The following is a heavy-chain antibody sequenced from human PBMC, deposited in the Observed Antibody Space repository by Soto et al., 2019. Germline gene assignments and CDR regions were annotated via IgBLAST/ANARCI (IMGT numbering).Heavy chain of an antibody. Sequence: PGESLKISCKGSGYSFTSYWIGWVRQMPGEGLEWMGIIYPGDSDTRYSPSFQGQVTISADKSISTAYLQWSSLKASDTAMYYCARHNIGSGWYGGASTGPLKVYYYGMDVWGQGTTVTVSS. CDR2: IYPGDSDT. CDR3: ARHNIGSGWYGGASTGPLKVYYYGMDV. CDR1: GYSFTSYW. J-gene: IGHJ6*02. V-gene: IGHV5-51*01. D-gene: IGHD6-19*01.